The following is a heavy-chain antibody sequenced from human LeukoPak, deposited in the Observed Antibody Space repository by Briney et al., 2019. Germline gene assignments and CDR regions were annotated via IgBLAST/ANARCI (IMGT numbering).Heavy chain of an antibody. Sequence: GGSLRLSCSASGFTFSSYAMYWVRQAPGKGLEYVSAIISNVVSTYYADSVKGRFTISRDNSKNTLYLQMTSLRDEDTAVYYCVKKAVGGAKGWFDPWGQGTLVTVSS. CDR3: VKKAVGGAKGWFDP. J-gene: IGHJ5*02. CDR2: IISNVVST. CDR1: GFTFSSYA. D-gene: IGHD1-26*01. V-gene: IGHV3-64D*06.